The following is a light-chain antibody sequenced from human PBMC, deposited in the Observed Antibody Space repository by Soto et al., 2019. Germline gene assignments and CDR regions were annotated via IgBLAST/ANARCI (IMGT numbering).Light chain of an antibody. CDR3: QHYNNWLRGT. V-gene: IGKV3-15*01. Sequence: EIVMTQSPVTLSVSPGESATLSCRASQSFAKTVAWYQQKPGQAPRLLIYGPSTRATGVPARFSGSGSGTEFTLTITSLQSEDFAVYYCQHYNNWLRGTFGQGTKLVMK. J-gene: IGKJ2*02. CDR1: QSFAKT. CDR2: GPS.